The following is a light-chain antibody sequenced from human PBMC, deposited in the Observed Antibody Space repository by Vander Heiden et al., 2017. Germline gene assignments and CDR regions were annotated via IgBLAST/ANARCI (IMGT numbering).Light chain of an antibody. Sequence: PGTLSLSPEERATLSCRPSQSVSSTYLAWYQQKPGQAPRLVIYSASSRATGIPDRCSGSGSGTDFTLTSSRLEPEDVVVYYCQQYGSSGWTFGKGTKVEIK. CDR2: SAS. CDR3: QQYGSSGWT. J-gene: IGKJ1*01. CDR1: QSVSSTY. V-gene: IGKV3-20*01.